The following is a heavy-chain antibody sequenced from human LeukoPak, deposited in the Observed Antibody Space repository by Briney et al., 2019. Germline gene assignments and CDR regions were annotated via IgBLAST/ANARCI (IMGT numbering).Heavy chain of an antibody. CDR3: ARVAKAFGGVIVSYPGDY. CDR1: GFTFSSYA. D-gene: IGHD3-16*02. Sequence: GRSLRLSCAASGFTFSSYAMHWVRQAPGKGLEWVAVISYDGSNKYYADSVKGRFTISRDNSKNTLYLQMNSLRAEDTAVYYCARVAKAFGGVIVSYPGDYWGQGTLVNVSS. V-gene: IGHV3-30-3*01. J-gene: IGHJ4*02. CDR2: ISYDGSNK.